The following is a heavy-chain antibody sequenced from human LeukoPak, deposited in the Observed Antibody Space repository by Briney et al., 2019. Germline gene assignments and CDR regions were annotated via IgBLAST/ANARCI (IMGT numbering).Heavy chain of an antibody. CDR1: GFTFSSYA. D-gene: IGHD6-19*01. V-gene: IGHV3-64D*06. Sequence: WRSLRLSCSDSGFTFSSYAMHWVRQAPGKGLEYVSAISSNGGSTYYADSVKGRFTISRDNSKNTLYLQMSSLRAEDTAVYYCVKDRRGSGWYLFSLWGQGTLDTVSS. CDR3: VKDRRGSGWYLFSL. CDR2: ISSNGGST. J-gene: IGHJ4*02.